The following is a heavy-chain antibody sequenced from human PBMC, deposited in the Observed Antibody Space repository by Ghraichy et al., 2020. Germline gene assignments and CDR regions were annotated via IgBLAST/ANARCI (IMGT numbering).Heavy chain of an antibody. V-gene: IGHV6-1*01. Sequence: SQTLSLTCAISGDSVATSRSVSAWNWIRQSPSRGLEWLGRTYYESKWFYDYAISVRSRITINPDTSKNQFSLQLNSVTPEDTATYYCGRGLYTAFDMWGQGTMVTVSS. CDR2: TYYESKWFY. CDR3: GRGLYTAFDM. CDR1: GDSVATSRSVSA. D-gene: IGHD3-16*01. J-gene: IGHJ3*02.